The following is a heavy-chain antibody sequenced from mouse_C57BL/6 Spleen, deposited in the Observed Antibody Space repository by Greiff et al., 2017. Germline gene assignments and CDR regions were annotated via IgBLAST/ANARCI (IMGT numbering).Heavy chain of an antibody. Sequence: EVKLMESGPELVKPGASVKIPCKASGYTFTDYNMDWVKQSHGKSLEWIGDSNPNNGGTIYNQKFKGKATLTVDKSSSTAYMELRSLTSEDTAVYYCARHYYGSSYTYYFDYWGQGTTLTVSS. CDR3: ARHYYGSSYTYYFDY. CDR2: SNPNNGGT. J-gene: IGHJ2*01. D-gene: IGHD1-1*01. V-gene: IGHV1-18*01. CDR1: GYTFTDYN.